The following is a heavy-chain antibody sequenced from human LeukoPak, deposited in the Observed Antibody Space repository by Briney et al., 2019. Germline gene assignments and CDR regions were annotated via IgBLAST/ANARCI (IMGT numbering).Heavy chain of an antibody. CDR2: IKQDGSEK. CDR3: ARATAVAGTDS. D-gene: IGHD6-19*01. V-gene: IGHV3-7*01. Sequence: GGSLRLSCAASGFTFSSYWMSWVRQAPGKGLEWVANIKQDGSEKYYVDSVKGRFTISRDNAKNTLYLQMNSLTVEDTAVYYCARATAVAGTDSWGQGTLVTVSS. CDR1: GFTFSSYW. J-gene: IGHJ4*02.